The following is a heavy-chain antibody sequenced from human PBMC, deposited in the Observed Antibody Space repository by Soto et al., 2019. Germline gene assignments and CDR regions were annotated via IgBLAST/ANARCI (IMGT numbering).Heavy chain of an antibody. V-gene: IGHV1-18*01. D-gene: IGHD6-13*01. CDR3: ARDPGYSTTWPQAFDI. Sequence: QVQLVQSGAEVKKPGASVKVSCKASGYTFTSYGISWVRQAPGQGPEWMGRISTYNGNTNYVQKLQGRVTLTTDTSTNTAYMELRSLRYYDTAVYYCARDPGYSTTWPQAFDIWGQGTMVTVSS. J-gene: IGHJ3*02. CDR2: ISTYNGNT. CDR1: GYTFTSYG.